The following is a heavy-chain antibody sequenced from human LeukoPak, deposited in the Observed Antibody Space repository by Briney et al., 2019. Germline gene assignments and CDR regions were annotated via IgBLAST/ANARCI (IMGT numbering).Heavy chain of an antibody. CDR1: GFTFSTHW. CDR2: ISSSSSYI. D-gene: IGHD3-3*01. V-gene: IGHV3-21*01. CDR3: ARDSDFWSGYLNYYYYYGMDV. Sequence: PGGSLRLSCGASGFTFSTHWMNWVRQAPGKGLEWVSSISSSSSYIYYADSVKGRFTISRDNAKNSLYLQMNSLRAEDTAVYYCARDSDFWSGYLNYYYYYGMDVWGQGTTVTVSS. J-gene: IGHJ6*02.